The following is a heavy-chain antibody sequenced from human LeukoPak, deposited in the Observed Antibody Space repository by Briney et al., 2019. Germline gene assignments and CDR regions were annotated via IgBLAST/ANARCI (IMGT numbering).Heavy chain of an antibody. J-gene: IGHJ4*02. CDR2: IIPILGIA. D-gene: IGHD3-10*01. CDR1: GYTFTSYY. V-gene: IGHV1-69*02. CDR3: ASGNPYGSGSYYN. Sequence: SVKVSCKASGYTFTSYYMHWVRQAPGQGLEWMGRIIPILGIANYAQKFQGRVTITADKSTSTAYMELSSLRSEDTAVYYCASGNPYGSGSYYNWGQGTLVTVSS.